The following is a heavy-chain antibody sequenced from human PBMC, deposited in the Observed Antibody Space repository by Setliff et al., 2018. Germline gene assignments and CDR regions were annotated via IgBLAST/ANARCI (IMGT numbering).Heavy chain of an antibody. CDR3: ARRETYYNFWSGYYAY. CDR1: GGSFSSYY. J-gene: IGHJ4*02. CDR2: IYHSGST. Sequence: SETLSLTCAVYGGSFSSYYWGWIRQPPGKGLEWIGEIYHSGSTYYNPSLKSRVTISVDTSKNQFSLKLNSVTAADTAVYYCARRETYYNFWSGYYAYWGQGTLVTVSS. D-gene: IGHD3-3*01. V-gene: IGHV4-34*01.